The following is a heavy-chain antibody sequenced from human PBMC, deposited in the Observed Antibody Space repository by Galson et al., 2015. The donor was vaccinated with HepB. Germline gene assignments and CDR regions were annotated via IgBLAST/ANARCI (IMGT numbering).Heavy chain of an antibody. CDR1: GFTFSSYA. J-gene: IGHJ4*02. CDR2: ISGSGGST. V-gene: IGHV3-23*01. CDR3: AKSISYYNWNKAPIDY. Sequence: SLRLSCAASGFTFSSYAMSWVRQAPGKGLEWVSAISGSGGSTYYADSAKGRFTISRDNSKNTLYLQMNSLRAEDTAVYYCAKSISYYNWNKAPIDYWGQGTLVTVSS. D-gene: IGHD1/OR15-1a*01.